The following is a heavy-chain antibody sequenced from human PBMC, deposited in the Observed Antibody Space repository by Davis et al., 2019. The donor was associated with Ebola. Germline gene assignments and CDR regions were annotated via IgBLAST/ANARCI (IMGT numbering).Heavy chain of an antibody. CDR3: ARAIVGATYYYYGMDV. Sequence: GESLKISCAASGFTFSSYAMSWVRQAPGKGLEWVSAISGSGGSTYYADSVKGRFNISRDNAKNTLYLQMNSLRAEDTAVYYRARAIVGATYYYYGMDVWGKGTTVTVSS. V-gene: IGHV3-23*01. CDR2: ISGSGGST. D-gene: IGHD1-26*01. CDR1: GFTFSSYA. J-gene: IGHJ6*04.